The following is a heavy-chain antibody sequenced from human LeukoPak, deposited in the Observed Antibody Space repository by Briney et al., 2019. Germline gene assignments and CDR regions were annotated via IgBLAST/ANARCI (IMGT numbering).Heavy chain of an antibody. J-gene: IGHJ4*02. D-gene: IGHD5-18*01. V-gene: IGHV1-46*01. Sequence: ASVKVSCKASGYTFTSYYMHWVRQAPGQELEWMGIINPSVGSTSYAQKFQGRVTMTRDTSTSTVYMELRSLRSEDTAVYYCAGGYSYGYFDYWGQGTLVTVSS. CDR3: AGGYSYGYFDY. CDR2: INPSVGST. CDR1: GYTFTSYY.